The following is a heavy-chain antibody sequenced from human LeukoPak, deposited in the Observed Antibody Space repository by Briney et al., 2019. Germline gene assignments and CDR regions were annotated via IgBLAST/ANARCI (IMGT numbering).Heavy chain of an antibody. D-gene: IGHD6-13*01. Sequence: QPGGSLRLSCAASGFTFSSYWMSWVRQAPGKGLEWVANIKQDGSEKYYVDSVKGRFTISRDNAKNSLCLQMNSLRAEDTAVYYCARQSKTIAAAGDALDYWGQGTLVTVSS. CDR3: ARQSKTIAAAGDALDY. V-gene: IGHV3-7*05. CDR2: IKQDGSEK. CDR1: GFTFSSYW. J-gene: IGHJ4*02.